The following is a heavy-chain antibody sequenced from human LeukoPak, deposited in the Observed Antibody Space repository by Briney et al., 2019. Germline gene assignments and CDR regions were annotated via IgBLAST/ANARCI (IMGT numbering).Heavy chain of an antibody. V-gene: IGHV3-23*01. CDR2: ISGGGGST. CDR3: AKAVFGGGNPRGTDY. J-gene: IGHJ4*02. CDR1: GFTFSSYA. D-gene: IGHD4-23*01. Sequence: GGSLRLSCAASGFTFSSYAMSWVRQAPGKGLEWVSAISGGGGSTYYADSVKGRFTISRDNSKNTLYLQMNSLRAEDTAVYYCAKAVFGGGNPRGTDYWGQGTLVTVSS.